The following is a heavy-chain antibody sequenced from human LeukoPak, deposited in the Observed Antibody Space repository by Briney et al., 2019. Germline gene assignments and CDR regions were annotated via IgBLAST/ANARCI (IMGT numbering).Heavy chain of an antibody. CDR1: GYTFTTYY. D-gene: IGHD6-13*01. CDR2: INPGGGST. J-gene: IGHJ4*02. Sequence: ASVKVSCKASGYTFTTYYMHWVRQAPGQGLEWMGIINPGGGSTTYAQKFQGRVTMTRDTSTSTVYMELSSLRSDDTAVYYCARIGPGTYSSSWCFDYWGQGTLVTVSS. CDR3: ARIGPGTYSSSWCFDY. V-gene: IGHV1-46*01.